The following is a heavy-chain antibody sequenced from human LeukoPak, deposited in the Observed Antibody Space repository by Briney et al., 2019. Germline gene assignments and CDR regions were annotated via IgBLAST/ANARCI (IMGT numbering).Heavy chain of an antibody. J-gene: IGHJ4*02. Sequence: SETLSLTCAVYGGSFSGYYWSWTRQPPGKGLEWIGEINHSGSTNYNPSLKSRVTISVDTSKNQFSLKLSSVTAADTAVYYCARDCGGDCYAGYWGQGTLVTVSS. CDR1: GGSFSGYY. V-gene: IGHV4-34*01. CDR2: INHSGST. D-gene: IGHD2-21*02. CDR3: ARDCGGDCYAGY.